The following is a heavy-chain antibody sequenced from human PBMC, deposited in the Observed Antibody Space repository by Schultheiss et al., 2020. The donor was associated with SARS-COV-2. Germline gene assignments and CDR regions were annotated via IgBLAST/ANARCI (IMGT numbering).Heavy chain of an antibody. Sequence: SVKVSCKASGGTFSSYAISWVRQAPGQGLEWMGGIIPIFGTANYAQNFQGRVTITADESTSTANMELSSLRSEDTAVYYYARAEGPYYYGSGSLPGDYYGLDVWGQGTTVTVSS. V-gene: IGHV1-69*13. CDR1: GGTFSSYA. CDR2: IIPIFGTA. CDR3: ARAEGPYYYGSGSLPGDYYGLDV. J-gene: IGHJ6*02. D-gene: IGHD3-10*01.